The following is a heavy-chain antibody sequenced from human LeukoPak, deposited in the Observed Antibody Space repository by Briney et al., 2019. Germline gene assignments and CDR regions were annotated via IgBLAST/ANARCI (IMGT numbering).Heavy chain of an antibody. V-gene: IGHV3-69-1*01. CDR1: GITFTAFT. CDR2: ISSSYAI. CDR3: ARDRHFVAFDI. J-gene: IGHJ3*02. Sequence: GGSLRLSCAASGITFTAFTINWVRQAPGKGLQWVSSISSSYAIYFADSVKGRFTISRDNAKNSVYLNMNSMRAEDTAVYFCARDRHFVAFDIWGQGTMVTVSS.